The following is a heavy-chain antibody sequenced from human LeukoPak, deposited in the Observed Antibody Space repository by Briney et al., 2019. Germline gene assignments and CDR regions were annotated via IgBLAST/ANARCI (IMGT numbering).Heavy chain of an antibody. J-gene: IGHJ4*02. Sequence: GGSLRLSCAASGFTFSDYYMSWIRQAPGKGLEWVSYISSSSSYTNYADSVKGRFTISRDNAKNSLYLQMNSLRAEDTAVYYCATVEVTASYYFDYWGQGTLVTVSS. V-gene: IGHV3-11*06. CDR1: GFTFSDYY. D-gene: IGHD2-21*02. CDR2: ISSSSSYT. CDR3: ATVEVTASYYFDY.